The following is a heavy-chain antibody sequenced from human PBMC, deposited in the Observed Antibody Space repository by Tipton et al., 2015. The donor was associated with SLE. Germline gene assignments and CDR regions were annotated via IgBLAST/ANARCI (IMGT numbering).Heavy chain of an antibody. V-gene: IGHV4-61*02. CDR1: GDSISNASYY. Sequence: TLSLTCTVSGDSISNASYYWTWIRQPAGRGLEWIGRIYASGSTNYNPSLESRVTISIDTSNKQFSLNLRSVTAADTAVYYCARLVPPYYSTSRFDYWGQGTLVTVSS. CDR3: ARLVPPYYSTSRFDY. J-gene: IGHJ4*02. CDR2: IYASGST. D-gene: IGHD6-6*01.